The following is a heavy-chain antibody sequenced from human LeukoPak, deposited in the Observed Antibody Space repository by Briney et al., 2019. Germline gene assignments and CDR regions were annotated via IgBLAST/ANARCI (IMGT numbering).Heavy chain of an antibody. D-gene: IGHD6-6*01. CDR2: ISSSSSYI. CDR1: GFTFSSYS. CDR3: ARPRIAARRFDAFDI. V-gene: IGHV3-21*01. J-gene: IGHJ3*02. Sequence: PGGSLRLSCAASGFTFSSYSMNWVRQAPGKGLEWVSSISSSSSYIYYADSVKGRFTISRDNAKNSLYLQMNSLRAEDTAVYYCARPRIAARRFDAFDIWGQGTMVTVSS.